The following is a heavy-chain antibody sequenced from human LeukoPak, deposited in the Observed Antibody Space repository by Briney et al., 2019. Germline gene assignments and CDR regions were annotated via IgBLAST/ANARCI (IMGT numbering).Heavy chain of an antibody. D-gene: IGHD6-13*01. Sequence: KPSETLSLTCTVSGDSISSSSFYWGWIRQPPGKGLEWIVSIYYSGSTYYDPSLKSRVTISVDTSKNQFSLKLSSATAADTAVYYCARLRGYTSSARGYVEYWGQGTLVTVSS. V-gene: IGHV4-39*01. CDR2: IYYSGST. J-gene: IGHJ4*02. CDR1: GDSISSSSFY. CDR3: ARLRGYTSSARGYVEY.